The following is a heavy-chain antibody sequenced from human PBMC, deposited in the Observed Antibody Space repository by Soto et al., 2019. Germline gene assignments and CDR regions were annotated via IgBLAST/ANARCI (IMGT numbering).Heavy chain of an antibody. CDR3: AKDWGSCSGGSCYPDY. CDR2: ISYDGSNK. Sequence: QVQLVESGGGVVQPGRSLRLSCAASGFTFSSYAMHWVRQAPGKGLEWVAVISYDGSNKYYADSVKGRFTISRDNSKNTLYLQMNSLRAEDTAVYYCAKDWGSCSGGSCYPDYWGQGTLVTVSS. D-gene: IGHD2-15*01. CDR1: GFTFSSYA. V-gene: IGHV3-30*04. J-gene: IGHJ4*02.